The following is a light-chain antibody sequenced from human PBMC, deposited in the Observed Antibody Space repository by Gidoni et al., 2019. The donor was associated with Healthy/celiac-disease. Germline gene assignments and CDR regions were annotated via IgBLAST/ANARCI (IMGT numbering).Light chain of an antibody. CDR1: SSDVGGYNY. Sequence: QSALTQPRSVSGSPGQSVTISFTGTSSDVGGYNYVSWYQQHPGKSPQLMIYDVSKRPSGVPDRFSGSKSGNTASLTISGLQAEDEADYYCCSYAGSYTYVFGTGTKVTVL. CDR3: CSYAGSYTYV. J-gene: IGLJ1*01. CDR2: DVS. V-gene: IGLV2-11*01.